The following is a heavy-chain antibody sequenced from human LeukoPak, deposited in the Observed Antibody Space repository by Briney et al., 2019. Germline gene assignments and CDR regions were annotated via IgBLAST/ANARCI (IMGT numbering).Heavy chain of an antibody. D-gene: IGHD2-2*01. J-gene: IGHJ4*02. CDR3: AKRLRECSSTSCYRDYFDY. CDR1: GFTSSSYG. Sequence: PGGSLRLSCAASGFTSSSYGMHWVRQAPGKGLEWVAVISYDGSNKYYADSVKGRFTISRDNSKNTLYLQMNSLRAEDTAVYYCAKRLRECSSTSCYRDYFDYWGQGTLVTVSS. CDR2: ISYDGSNK. V-gene: IGHV3-30*18.